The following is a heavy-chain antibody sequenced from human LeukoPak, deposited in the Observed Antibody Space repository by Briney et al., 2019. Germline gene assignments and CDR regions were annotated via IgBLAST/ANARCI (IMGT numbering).Heavy chain of an antibody. CDR2: IYYSGST. Sequence: PSETLSLTCTVPGGSISSGGYYWSWIRQHPGKGLEWIGYIYYSGSTYYNPSLKSRVTISVDTSKNQFSLKLSSVTAADTAVYYCARESSSWYGWFDPWGQGTLVIVSS. V-gene: IGHV4-31*03. D-gene: IGHD6-13*01. J-gene: IGHJ5*02. CDR3: ARESSSWYGWFDP. CDR1: GGSISSGGYY.